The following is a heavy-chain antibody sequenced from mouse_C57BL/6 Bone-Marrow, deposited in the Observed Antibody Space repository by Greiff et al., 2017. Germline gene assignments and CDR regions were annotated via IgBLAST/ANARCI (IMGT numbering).Heavy chain of an antibody. D-gene: IGHD3-2*02. J-gene: IGHJ4*01. Sequence: ESGAELVKPGASVKLSCKASGYTFTEYTIHWVKQRSGQGLEWIGWFYPGSGSIKYNEKFKDKATLTADKSSSTVYMELSRLTSEDSAVYFCARHEEGLRLRGYAMDYWGQGTSVTVSS. CDR2: FYPGSGSI. CDR3: ARHEEGLRLRGYAMDY. CDR1: GYTFTEYT. V-gene: IGHV1-62-2*01.